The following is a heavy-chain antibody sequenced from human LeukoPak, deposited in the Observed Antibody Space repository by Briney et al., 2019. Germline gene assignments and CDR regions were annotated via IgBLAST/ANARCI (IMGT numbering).Heavy chain of an antibody. D-gene: IGHD3-10*01. V-gene: IGHV4-59*01. CDR3: ERDQQGVTMVRGVHYYYYYGMDV. Sequence: SETLSFTCTAAGGSISSYYWSWLRQPPGKGLEWIGYIYYSGSTNYNPSLKSRVTISVDTSKNQFSLKLRSVTAADTAVYYCERDQQGVTMVRGVHYYYYYGMDVWGQGTTVTVSS. CDR1: GGSISSYY. CDR2: IYYSGST. J-gene: IGHJ6*02.